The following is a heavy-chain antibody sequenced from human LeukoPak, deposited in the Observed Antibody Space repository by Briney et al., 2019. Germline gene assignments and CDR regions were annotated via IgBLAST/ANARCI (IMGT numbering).Heavy chain of an antibody. CDR2: ISAYNGNT. CDR3: ARDLTAAAGVDY. D-gene: IGHD6-13*01. V-gene: IGHV1-18*01. J-gene: IGHJ4*02. Sequence: GASVKVSCKXSGYTFTSYGISWVRQAPRQGLEWMGRISAYNGNTNYSQKLQGRVTMTTDTSTSTAYMELRSLRSDDTAVYYCARDLTAAAGVDYWGQGTLVTVSS. CDR1: GYTFTSYG.